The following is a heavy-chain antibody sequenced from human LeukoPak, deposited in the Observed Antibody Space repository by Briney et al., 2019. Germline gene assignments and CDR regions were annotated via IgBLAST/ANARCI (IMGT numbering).Heavy chain of an antibody. D-gene: IGHD3-16*01. Sequence: SETLSLTCTVSGYSISSGYYWGWIRQPPGKGLEWIGSIYHSESTYYNPSLKSRVTISVDTSKNQFSLKLSSVTAADTAVYYCARDSAKLGYFDYWGQGTLVTVSS. CDR1: GYSISSGYY. CDR2: IYHSEST. J-gene: IGHJ4*02. CDR3: ARDSAKLGYFDY. V-gene: IGHV4-38-2*02.